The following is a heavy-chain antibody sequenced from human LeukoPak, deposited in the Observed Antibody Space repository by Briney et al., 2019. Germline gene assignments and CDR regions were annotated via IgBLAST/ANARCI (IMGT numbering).Heavy chain of an antibody. J-gene: IGHJ4*01. V-gene: IGHV3-7*02. CDR2: IKPDGTQN. CDR1: GFTFSSYW. Sequence: GGSLRLSCVASGFTFSSYWMTWVGQAPGKGLEWVANIKPDGTQNYYVDSVKGRFTISRDNAKNSLYLQMNRLRAEDTAVYYCARAVAAAGYYWGQGTLVTVSS. CDR3: ARAVAAAGYY. D-gene: IGHD6-13*01.